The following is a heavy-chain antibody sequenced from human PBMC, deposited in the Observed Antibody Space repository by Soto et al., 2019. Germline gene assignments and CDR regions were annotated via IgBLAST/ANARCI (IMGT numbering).Heavy chain of an antibody. CDR3: ARYLTHQQGKNMDV. J-gene: IGHJ6*02. D-gene: IGHD7-27*01. CDR2: INHRGSL. V-gene: IGHV4-31*03. CDR1: GGSMTSGDQY. Sequence: SETLSLTCTVTGGSMTSGDQYWTWIRHRPGEGLEWFGYINHRGSLYYNPSLKSRVSMSVDTSKNQFSLNLSSVTAAATAVYYCARYLTHQQGKNMDVWGQGTTVTVSS.